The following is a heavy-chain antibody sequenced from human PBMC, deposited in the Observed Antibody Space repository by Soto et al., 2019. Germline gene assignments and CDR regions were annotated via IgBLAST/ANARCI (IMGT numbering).Heavy chain of an antibody. CDR3: AKASFATGTGSEWFDH. Sequence: EVQLLESGGGLVQPGGSLRLSCAAAGFTFIRYAMSWVRQAPGKGLDWVSSISGSGGSTYYSDSVEGRFTISRDNSKNTLYLQMNILRAEDTALYFCAKASFATGTGSEWFDHWVQGTLVTVSS. CDR1: GFTFIRYA. J-gene: IGHJ5*02. V-gene: IGHV3-23*01. D-gene: IGHD1-1*01. CDR2: ISGSGGST.